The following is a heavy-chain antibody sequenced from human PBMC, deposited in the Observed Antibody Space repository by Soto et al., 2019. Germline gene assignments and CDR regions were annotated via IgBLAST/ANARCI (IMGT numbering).Heavy chain of an antibody. Sequence: QVQLQQWGAGLLRPSETLSLTCAVNTGSFTGHFWGWIRQPPGKGLEWIGEINPTRGTNYNPSLKSRVAISIEMSTIQFSLALSSVTAADTAVYYCARGSLGGYYGAFDGWGQGTAVTVSS. V-gene: IGHV4-34*01. CDR2: INPTRGT. J-gene: IGHJ3*01. D-gene: IGHD3-10*01. CDR3: ARGSLGGYYGAFDG. CDR1: TGSFTGHF.